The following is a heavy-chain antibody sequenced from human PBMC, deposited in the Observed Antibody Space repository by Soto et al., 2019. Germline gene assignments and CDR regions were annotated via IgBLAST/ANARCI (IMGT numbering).Heavy chain of an antibody. CDR3: ARPIQYYFDTSAQSAWFDP. Sequence: ASVKVSCKTSGGTFGSYAISWVRQAPGQGLEWMGGIIPIFSTPNYAQKFKGRVTITADESTSTAYMELSSLRSEDTAVYYCARPIQYYFDTSAQSAWFDPWGQGTLVTVSS. D-gene: IGHD3-22*01. CDR2: IIPIFSTP. J-gene: IGHJ5*02. V-gene: IGHV1-69*13. CDR1: GGTFGSYA.